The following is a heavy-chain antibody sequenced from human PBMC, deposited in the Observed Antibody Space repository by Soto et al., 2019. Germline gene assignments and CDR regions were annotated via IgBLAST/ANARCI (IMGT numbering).Heavy chain of an antibody. CDR1: GYAFTGYY. J-gene: IGHJ2*01. D-gene: IGHD4-17*01. Sequence: GASVKVSCKASGYAFTGYYMHWVRQAPGQGLEWMGWINPNSGGTNYAQKFQGRVTITADKSTSTAYMELSSLRSEDTAVYYCARDIGAVYGDYWYFDLWGRGTLVTVPQ. CDR3: ARDIGAVYGDYWYFDL. CDR2: INPNSGGT. V-gene: IGHV1-2*02.